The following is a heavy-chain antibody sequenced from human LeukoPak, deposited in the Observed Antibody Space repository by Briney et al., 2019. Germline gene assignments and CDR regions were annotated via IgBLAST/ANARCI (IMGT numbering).Heavy chain of an antibody. D-gene: IGHD1-14*01. V-gene: IGHV1-2*02. J-gene: IGHJ4*02. CDR1: GYTFTGYY. CDR2: INPNSGGT. CDR3: ARFHRHQLPKSDF. Sequence: ASVKVSCKASGYTFTGYYMHWVRQAPGQGLEWMGWINPNSGGTNYAQKFQGRVTMTRDESISTAYLDLRSLTSEDTAVYYCARFHRHQLPKSDFWGQGTEVTVSS.